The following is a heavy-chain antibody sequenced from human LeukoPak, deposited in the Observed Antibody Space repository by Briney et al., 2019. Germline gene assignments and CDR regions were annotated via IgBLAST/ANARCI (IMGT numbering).Heavy chain of an antibody. CDR2: ITYNSDYI. J-gene: IGHJ4*02. CDR3: AAERGDSSGLDDY. CDR1: GFTFSSYL. V-gene: IGHV3-21*01. Sequence: AGGSLRLSCTASGFTFSSYLMNWVRQAPGKGLEWVSSITYNSDYIYYADTVKGRFTISRDNAKNSLYLHMDSLRGDDTAVYYCAAERGDSSGLDDYWGQGTLVTVSS. D-gene: IGHD3-22*01.